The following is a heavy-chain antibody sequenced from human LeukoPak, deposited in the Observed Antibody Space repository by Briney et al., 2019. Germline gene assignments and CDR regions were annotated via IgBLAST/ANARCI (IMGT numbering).Heavy chain of an antibody. J-gene: IGHJ4*02. V-gene: IGHV5-51*01. CDR2: IYPGDSDT. D-gene: IGHD1-26*01. CDR3: ARHREWELPHYFDY. CDR1: GYSFTSYW. Sequence: GESLKISFKGSGYSFTSYWIGWVRQMPGKGVEWMGIIYPGDSDTRYSPSFQGQVTISADKSISTAYLQWSSLKASDTAMYYCARHREWELPHYFDYWGQGTLVTVSS.